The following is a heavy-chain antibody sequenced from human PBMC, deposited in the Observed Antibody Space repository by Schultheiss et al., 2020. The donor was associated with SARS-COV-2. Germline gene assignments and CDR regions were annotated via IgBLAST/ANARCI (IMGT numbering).Heavy chain of an antibody. D-gene: IGHD5-12*01. CDR2: ISSSSSTI. Sequence: GGSLRLSCAASGFTFSSYSMNWVRQAPGKGLEWVSYISSSSSTIYYADSVKGRFTISRDNAKNSLYLQMNSLRAEDTAVYYCARGGGDSGYVGDYWGQGTLVTVSS. CDR3: ARGGGDSGYVGDY. J-gene: IGHJ4*02. V-gene: IGHV3-48*04. CDR1: GFTFSSYS.